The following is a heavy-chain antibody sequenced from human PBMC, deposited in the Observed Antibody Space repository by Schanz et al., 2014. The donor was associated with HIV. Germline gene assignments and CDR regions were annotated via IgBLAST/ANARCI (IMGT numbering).Heavy chain of an antibody. V-gene: IGHV3-15*01. CDR3: ARESGSYVYFNGVDV. CDR1: GVTLRNAW. Sequence: EVQLVESGGGLVKPGGSLRLSCAASGVTLRNAWMSWVRQAPGKGLEWVGRVKSRTDGGTVDYGTSMKGRFIISRDDSTNTLYLQINSPKSEDTAMYFCARESGSYVYFNGVDVWGRGTTVTVSS. J-gene: IGHJ6*02. D-gene: IGHD3-16*01. CDR2: VKSRTDGGTV.